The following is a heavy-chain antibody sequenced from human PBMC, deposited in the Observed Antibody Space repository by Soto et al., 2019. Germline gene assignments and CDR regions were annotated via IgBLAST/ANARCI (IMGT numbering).Heavy chain of an antibody. V-gene: IGHV4-30-2*01. CDR3: GRHFGGPLGYVDP. CDR2: IYHPGTT. Sequence: PSETLSLTCTVSGGSISGGGYSWTWIRQPPGKGLEWIGYIYHPGTTYYNPSLKSRVTMSVDRSKNQFSLNLSSVTGADSAVYYCGRHFGGPLGYVDPWGQGTLVTVSS. CDR1: GGSISGGGYS. J-gene: IGHJ5*02. D-gene: IGHD3-10*01.